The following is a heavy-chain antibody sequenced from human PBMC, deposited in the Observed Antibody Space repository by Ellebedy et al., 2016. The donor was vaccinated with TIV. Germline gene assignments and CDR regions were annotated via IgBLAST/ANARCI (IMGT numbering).Heavy chain of an antibody. CDR3: ARDQEPALLVPAETYFDY. J-gene: IGHJ4*02. CDR1: RGTFSSYA. Sequence: SVKVSXKASRGTFSSYAIGWVRQAPGQGLEWMGGIIPIFGTANYAQKFQGWVTMTRDTSISTAYMELSRLRSDDTAVYYCARDQEPALLVPAETYFDYWGQGTLVTVSS. V-gene: IGHV1-69*05. D-gene: IGHD2-2*01. CDR2: IIPIFGTA.